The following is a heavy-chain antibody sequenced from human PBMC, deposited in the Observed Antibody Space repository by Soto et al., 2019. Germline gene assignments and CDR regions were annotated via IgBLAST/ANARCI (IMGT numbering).Heavy chain of an antibody. CDR1: GGSVSSGSHY. CDR2: IYNSGST. V-gene: IGHV4-61*01. D-gene: IGHD3-3*01. CDR3: AGGGSIFGVVNDY. Sequence: PSETLSLTCTVSGGSVSSGSHYWSWIRQPPRQGLEWIGYIYNSGSTNYNHSFKSRVTISVDTCKNQFSLKLSSVTAADTAVYYCAGGGSIFGVVNDYWGRGMLVTVSS. J-gene: IGHJ4*02.